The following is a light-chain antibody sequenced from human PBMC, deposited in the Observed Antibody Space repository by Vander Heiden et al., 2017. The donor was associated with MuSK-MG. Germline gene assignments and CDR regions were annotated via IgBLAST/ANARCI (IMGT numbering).Light chain of an antibody. V-gene: IGLV6-57*03. CDR1: SGNIASNY. CDR3: QSYDSSNHNWV. J-gene: IGLJ3*02. Sequence: NFILTLPHSVSESPGQTVTVSCTRGSGNIASNYVQWYQQRPGTAHTTVIYEDNQRPSGVPVRFSGSIDSSANSASLTISGLKTEDEADYYCQSYDSSNHNWVFGGGTKLTVL. CDR2: EDN.